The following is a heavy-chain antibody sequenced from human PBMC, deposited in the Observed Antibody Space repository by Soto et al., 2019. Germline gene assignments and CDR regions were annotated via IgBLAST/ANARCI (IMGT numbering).Heavy chain of an antibody. J-gene: IGHJ5*02. CDR2: IYPGGKT. CDR1: GFTVSTKY. Sequence: EVQLVESGGGLIQPGGSLRLSCAASGFTVSTKYMNWVRQAPGRGLEWVSVIYPGGKTYYTDSVKGRFTISRDSSRNTMFLQMNSLRAEDTALYYCAGETYYYGSGNYGWFDPWGQGTLVTVSS. D-gene: IGHD3-10*01. CDR3: AGETYYYGSGNYGWFDP. V-gene: IGHV3-53*01.